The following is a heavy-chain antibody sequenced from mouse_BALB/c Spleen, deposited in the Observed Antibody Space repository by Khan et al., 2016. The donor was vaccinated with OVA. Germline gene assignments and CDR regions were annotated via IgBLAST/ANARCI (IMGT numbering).Heavy chain of an antibody. CDR2: INPSNGGT. V-gene: IGHV1S81*02. CDR3: TRSGYGTFAY. D-gene: IGHD2-1*01. J-gene: IGHJ3*01. CDR1: GYIFTSYY. Sequence: VQLQESGAELVKPGASVRLSCKASGYIFTSYYLYWVKQRPGQGLEWIGDINPSNGGTNFNEKFKSKATLTVDKSSSTAYIQLSSLTSEDSAVYYCTRSGYGTFAYWGQGTLVTVS.